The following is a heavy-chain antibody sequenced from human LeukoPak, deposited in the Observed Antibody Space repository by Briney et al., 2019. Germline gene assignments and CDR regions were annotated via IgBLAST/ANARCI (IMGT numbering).Heavy chain of an antibody. J-gene: IGHJ5*02. D-gene: IGHD3-3*01. CDR3: AKFDTITNWFDP. CDR1: GFTFSSYA. CDR2: ISGSGGST. V-gene: IGHV3-23*01. Sequence: GGSLRLSCAASGFTFSSYAMSWVRQAPGKGLEWVSAISGSGGSTYYAHSVKGRFTISRDNSNNTLYLQMNSLRAEDTAVYYCAKFDTITNWFDPWGQGTLVTVSS.